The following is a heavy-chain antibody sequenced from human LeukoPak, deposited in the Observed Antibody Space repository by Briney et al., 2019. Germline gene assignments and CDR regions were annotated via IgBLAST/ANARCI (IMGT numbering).Heavy chain of an antibody. Sequence: GGSLRLSCAASGFTLRSYDMHWVRQVTGKGLEWVSAIGISGDTHYPGSVKGRLTISRENAKNSLYLQMNSLTAGDTAVYYCARGGIQVSGIDEIDYWGQGTLVTVSS. CDR2: IGISGDT. J-gene: IGHJ4*02. CDR3: ARGGIQVSGIDEIDY. D-gene: IGHD6-13*01. CDR1: GFTLRSYD. V-gene: IGHV3-13*01.